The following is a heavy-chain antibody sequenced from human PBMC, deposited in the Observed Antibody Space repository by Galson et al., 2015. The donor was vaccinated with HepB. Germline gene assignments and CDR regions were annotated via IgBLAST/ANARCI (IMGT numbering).Heavy chain of an antibody. V-gene: IGHV4-34*01. CDR3: ATKVGITGTPGSTDY. D-gene: IGHD1-20*01. Sequence: QVQLQESGPGLVKPSETLSLTCAVYGGSFSGYYWSWIRQPPGKGLEWIGEINHSGSTNYNPSLKSRVTISVDTSKNQFSLKLSSVTAADTAVYYCATKVGITGTPGSTDYWGQGTLVTVSS. CDR2: INHSGST. J-gene: IGHJ4*02. CDR1: GGSFSGYY.